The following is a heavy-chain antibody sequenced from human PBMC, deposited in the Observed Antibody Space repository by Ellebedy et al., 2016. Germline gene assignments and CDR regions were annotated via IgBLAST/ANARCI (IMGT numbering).Heavy chain of an antibody. CDR3: ARDSSSWYKGGFDY. J-gene: IGHJ4*02. V-gene: IGHV4-31*03. Sequence: SETLSLXXTVSAGSISRGGYPWSCIRQHPGKGLEWIGYIYYSRSTYYNPSLKSRVTISVDTSKNQFSLKLSSVTAADTAVYYCARDSSSWYKGGFDYWGQGTLVTVSS. CDR2: IYYSRST. CDR1: AGSISRGGYP. D-gene: IGHD6-13*01.